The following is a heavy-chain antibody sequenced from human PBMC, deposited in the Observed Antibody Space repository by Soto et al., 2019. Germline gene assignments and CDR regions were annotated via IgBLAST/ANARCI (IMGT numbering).Heavy chain of an antibody. J-gene: IGHJ4*02. Sequence: PSETLSLTCTVSGGSISSSSYYWGWIRQPPGKGLEWIGYIYYSGTTIYNPSLKSRVTISVDTSKNQFSLKLSSVTAADTAVYYCVRGDDYNWGYFDYWGQGTQVTVS. V-gene: IGHV4-61*05. CDR2: IYYSGTT. CDR3: VRGDDYNWGYFDY. D-gene: IGHD4-4*01. CDR1: GGSISSSSYY.